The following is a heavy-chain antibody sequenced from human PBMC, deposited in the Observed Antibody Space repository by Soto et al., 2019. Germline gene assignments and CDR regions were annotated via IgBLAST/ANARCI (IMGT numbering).Heavy chain of an antibody. V-gene: IGHV4-59*08. Sequence: SETLSLTCTVSGGSTSSYYWSWIRQPPGKGLEWIASIHYSGRTNYNPSLKSRVTVSVDTSKNQFSLKLNSVTAADTAVYYCAGSTGWYWFDPWGQGTLVTVSS. CDR2: IHYSGRT. CDR1: GGSTSSYY. D-gene: IGHD6-19*01. CDR3: AGSTGWYWFDP. J-gene: IGHJ5*02.